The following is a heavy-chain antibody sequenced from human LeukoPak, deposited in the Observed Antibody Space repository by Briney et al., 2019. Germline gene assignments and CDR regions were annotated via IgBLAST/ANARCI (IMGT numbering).Heavy chain of an antibody. Sequence: GGSLRLSCAASGFTFSSYAMHWVRQAPGKGLEWVAVISYDGSNKYYADSVKGRFTISRDNSKNTLYLQTNSLRAEDTAVYYCARDGIGNVAHFDYWGQGTLVTVSS. V-gene: IGHV3-30*04. CDR3: ARDGIGNVAHFDY. J-gene: IGHJ4*02. CDR1: GFTFSSYA. D-gene: IGHD4-23*01. CDR2: ISYDGSNK.